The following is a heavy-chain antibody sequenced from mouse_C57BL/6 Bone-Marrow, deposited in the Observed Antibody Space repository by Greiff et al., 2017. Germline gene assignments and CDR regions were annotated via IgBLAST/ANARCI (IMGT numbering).Heavy chain of an antibody. CDR1: GFNIKDDY. J-gene: IGHJ3*01. Sequence: EVQLQQSGAELVRPGASVKLSCTASGFNIKDDYMHWVKQRPEQGLEWIGWIDPENGDTEYASKFQGKATITADTSSNTAYRQLSSLTSEDTAVYYCIPYYAQVAYWGQGTLVTVSA. CDR3: IPYYAQVAY. D-gene: IGHD1-1*02. CDR2: IDPENGDT. V-gene: IGHV14-4*01.